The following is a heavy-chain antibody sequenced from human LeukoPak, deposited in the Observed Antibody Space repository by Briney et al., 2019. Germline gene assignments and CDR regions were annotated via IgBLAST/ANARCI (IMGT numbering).Heavy chain of an antibody. V-gene: IGHV3-30*02. J-gene: IGHJ4*02. CDR1: GFTFSSYG. CDR2: IRYDGSNK. Sequence: GGSLRLSCAASGFTFSSYGMHWVRQAPGKGLEWVAFIRYDGSNKYYADSVKGRFTISRDNSKNTLYVQMNSLRAEDTAVYYCANGEGDTAMVGFDYWGQGTLVTVSS. CDR3: ANGEGDTAMVGFDY. D-gene: IGHD5-18*01.